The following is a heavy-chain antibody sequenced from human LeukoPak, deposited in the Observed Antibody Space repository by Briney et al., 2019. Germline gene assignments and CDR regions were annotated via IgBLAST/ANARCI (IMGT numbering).Heavy chain of an antibody. Sequence: ASVKVSCKASGYTFTGYYIHWVRQAPGQGLEWMGWINPNSGGTNYAQKFQGRVTMTRDTSINTAYMELSRLRSDDTAVYYCVSRSPSYGGGWYPLEDFDYWGQGTLVTVSS. J-gene: IGHJ4*02. V-gene: IGHV1-2*02. CDR2: INPNSGGT. CDR1: GYTFTGYY. CDR3: VSRSPSYGGGWYPLEDFDY. D-gene: IGHD6-19*01.